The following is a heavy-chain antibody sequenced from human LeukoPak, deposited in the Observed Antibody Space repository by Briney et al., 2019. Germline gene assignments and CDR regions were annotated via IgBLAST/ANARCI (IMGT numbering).Heavy chain of an antibody. D-gene: IGHD1-26*01. CDR2: INAGNGNT. Sequence: GASVKVSCKASGYTFTKYAMHWVRQAPGQRLEWMGWINAGNGNTKYSQKFQGRVTITRDTSASTAYMELSSLRSEDTAVYYCGRVYSGSYSETCLDFWGQGTLVTVSS. CDR3: GRVYSGSYSETCLDF. V-gene: IGHV1-3*01. CDR1: GYTFTKYA. J-gene: IGHJ4*02.